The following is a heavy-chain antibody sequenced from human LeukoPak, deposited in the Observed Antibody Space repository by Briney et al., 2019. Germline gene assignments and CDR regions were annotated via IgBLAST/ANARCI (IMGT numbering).Heavy chain of an antibody. J-gene: IGHJ3*02. Sequence: PSETLSLTCTVSGASISGHYLTWLRHAPGKGLEWIGYISYIGSTNYNPSLKSRVTISVDTSKNLFSLKLRSVTAADTAVYYCARDQISINALDMWGQGTMVTVSS. V-gene: IGHV4-59*11. CDR3: ARDQISINALDM. CDR2: ISYIGST. D-gene: IGHD1-14*01. CDR1: GASISGHY.